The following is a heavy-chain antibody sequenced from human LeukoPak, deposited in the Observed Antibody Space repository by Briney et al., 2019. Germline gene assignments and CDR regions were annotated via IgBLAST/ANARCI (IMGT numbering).Heavy chain of an antibody. D-gene: IGHD2-15*01. Sequence: GGSLRLSCAASGFTFSSYSMNWVRQAPGEGLEWVSYISSSSSTIYYADSVKGRFTISRDNAKNSLYLQMNSLRAEDTAVYYCARAEDYCSGGSCYHIIDYWGQGTLVTVSS. CDR3: ARAEDYCSGGSCYHIIDY. V-gene: IGHV3-48*01. CDR1: GFTFSSYS. CDR2: ISSSSSTI. J-gene: IGHJ4*02.